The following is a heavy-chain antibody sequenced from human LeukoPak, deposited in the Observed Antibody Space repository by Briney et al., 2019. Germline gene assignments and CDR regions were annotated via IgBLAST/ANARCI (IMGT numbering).Heavy chain of an antibody. Sequence: KPSETLSLTCTVPGDSISSSSYYWGWIRQPPGKGLEWIGSIYHSGSTYYNPSLKSRVTISVDTSKNQFSLKLSSVTAADTAVYYCAGVAHYYGSGSREALDYWGQGTLVTVSS. CDR1: GDSISSSSYY. CDR3: AGVAHYYGSGSREALDY. J-gene: IGHJ4*02. CDR2: IYHSGST. V-gene: IGHV4-39*07. D-gene: IGHD3-10*01.